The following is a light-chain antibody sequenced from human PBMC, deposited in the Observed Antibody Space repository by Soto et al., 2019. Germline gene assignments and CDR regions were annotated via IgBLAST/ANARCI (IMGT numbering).Light chain of an antibody. Sequence: QPVLTQSPSASASLGASVKLTCTLSSGHSTYAIAWHQQQPEKGPRFLMKLDSDGRHSKGDGIPDRFSGSISGAERYLTISSLQSEDEADYYCQTWGTGIRVFGGGTKLTVL. V-gene: IGLV4-69*01. CDR3: QTWGTGIRV. CDR1: SGHSTYA. J-gene: IGLJ3*02. CDR2: LDSDGRH.